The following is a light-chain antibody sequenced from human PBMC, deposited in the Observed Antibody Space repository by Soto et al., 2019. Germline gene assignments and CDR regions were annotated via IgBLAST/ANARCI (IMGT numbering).Light chain of an antibody. CDR3: QSYDSSLSGSV. V-gene: IGLV1-40*01. J-gene: IGLJ3*02. Sequence: QSVLTQPPSVSGAPGQRVTISCTGSSSNIGAGYDVQWYQQLPGTAPKLLIYGDTNRPSGVPDRFSGSNSGTSASLAITGLQAEDESDYYCQSYDSSLSGSVFDGGTQLTVL. CDR1: SSNIGAGYD. CDR2: GDT.